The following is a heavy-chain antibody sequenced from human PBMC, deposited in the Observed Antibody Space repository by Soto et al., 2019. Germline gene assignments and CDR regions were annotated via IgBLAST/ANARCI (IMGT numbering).Heavy chain of an antibody. Sequence: EVPLLESGGGLVQPGGSLRLSCAASGFTFSSYAMSWVRQAPGKGLEWVSSISNTGTNTYYADSVTGRFTISRDNSKNTLYLQMNSLRAEDTAVYYCAKSVGGWLPFDYWGQGTLVTVSS. CDR1: GFTFSSYA. J-gene: IGHJ4*02. V-gene: IGHV3-23*01. CDR3: AKSVGGWLPFDY. CDR2: ISNTGTNT. D-gene: IGHD6-19*01.